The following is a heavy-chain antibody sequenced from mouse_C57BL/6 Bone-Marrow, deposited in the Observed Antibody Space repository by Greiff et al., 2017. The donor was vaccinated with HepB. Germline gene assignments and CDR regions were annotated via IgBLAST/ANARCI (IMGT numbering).Heavy chain of an antibody. V-gene: IGHV7-1*01. CDR2: SRNKANDYTT. D-gene: IGHD2-3*01. J-gene: IGHJ4*01. CDR3: ARDARDDLYAMDY. Sequence: EVQVVESGGGLVQSGRSLRLSCATSGFTFSDFYMEWVRQAPGKGLEWIAASRNKANDYTTEYSASVKGRFIVSRDTSQSILYLQMNALRAADTAIYYCARDARDDLYAMDYWGQGTSVTVSS. CDR1: GFTFSDFY.